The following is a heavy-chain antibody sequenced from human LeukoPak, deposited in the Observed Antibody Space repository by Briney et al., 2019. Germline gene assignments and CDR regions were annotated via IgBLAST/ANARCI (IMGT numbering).Heavy chain of an antibody. CDR2: ITLSGGST. V-gene: IGHV3-23*01. CDR1: GFTFSSYD. Sequence: PGGSLRLSCAASGFTFSSYDMSWVRQAPGKGLEWVSSITLSGGSTFYADSVKGRFTISRDNSKNTLYLQMNSLRAEDTAVYYCAKEEGYSSGWSGYYFDYWGQGTLVTVSS. CDR3: AKEEGYSSGWSGYYFDY. J-gene: IGHJ4*02. D-gene: IGHD6-19*01.